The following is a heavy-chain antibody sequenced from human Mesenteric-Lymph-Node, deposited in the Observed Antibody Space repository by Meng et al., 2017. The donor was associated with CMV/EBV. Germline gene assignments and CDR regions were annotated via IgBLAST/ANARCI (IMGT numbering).Heavy chain of an antibody. CDR3: ARADVLLLA. CDR2: ISSSSTYI. D-gene: IGHD2-21*01. CDR1: GFTFSSYT. V-gene: IGHV3-21*01. Sequence: LRLSCSDSGFTFSSYTMNWVRQAPGKGLEWVSSISSSSTYIYYADSMKGRFTISRDNAKNSLYLQMNSLRAEDTAVYYCARADVLLLAWGQGTLVTVSS. J-gene: IGHJ5*02.